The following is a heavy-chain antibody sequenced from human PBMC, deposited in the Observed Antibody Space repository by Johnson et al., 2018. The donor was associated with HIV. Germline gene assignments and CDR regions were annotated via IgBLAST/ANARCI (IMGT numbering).Heavy chain of an antibody. J-gene: IGHJ3*01. Sequence: QVQLVESGGGLVKPGGSLRLSCAASGFTFSDYYMSWIRQAPVKGLKWVSVITFSDGKGRFTLSRDNAKNSLYLQMNSLRAEDTAVYYCARGRPRWEPLWGGAFDFWGQGTMVTVSS. CDR3: ARGRPRWEPLWGGAFDF. D-gene: IGHD1-26*01. CDR2: ITFS. V-gene: IGHV3-11*04. CDR1: GFTFSDYY.